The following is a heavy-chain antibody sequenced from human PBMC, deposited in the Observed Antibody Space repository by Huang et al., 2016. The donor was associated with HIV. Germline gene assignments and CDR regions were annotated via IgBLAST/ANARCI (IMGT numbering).Heavy chain of an antibody. V-gene: IGHV7-4-1*02. CDR2: INNSTGKA. CDR3: GRGGGGSTWQTPLVWFDP. CDR1: GYIFTRYT. J-gene: IGHJ5*02. D-gene: IGHD6-13*01. Sequence: QVQLVQSGSELKKPGASVKVSCKASGYIFTRYTLNWVLQAPGQGLAWIGCINNSTGKATYAQGFTVRFLFSLDTSGSTAYLQISGLKAEDTAVYFCGRGGGGSTWQTPLVWFDPWGQGTLVTVSS.